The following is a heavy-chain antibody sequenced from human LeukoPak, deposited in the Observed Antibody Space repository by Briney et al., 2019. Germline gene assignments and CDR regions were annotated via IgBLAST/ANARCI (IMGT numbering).Heavy chain of an antibody. D-gene: IGHD6-13*01. CDR1: GGSISSSSYY. CDR3: ARHTLAAAGTWWFDP. Sequence: SETLSLTCTVSGGSISSSSYYWGWIRQPPGKGLEWIGSIYYSGSTYYNPSLKSRVTISVDTSKNQFSLKLSSVTAADTALYYCARHTLAAAGTWWFDPWGQGTLVTVSS. J-gene: IGHJ5*02. V-gene: IGHV4-39*01. CDR2: IYYSGST.